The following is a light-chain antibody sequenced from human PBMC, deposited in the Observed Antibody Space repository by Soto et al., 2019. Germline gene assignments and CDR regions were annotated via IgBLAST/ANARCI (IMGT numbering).Light chain of an antibody. CDR1: SSDVGGYDY. CDR2: EVS. Sequence: QSALTQPASVSGSPGQSITISCTGTSSDVGGYDYVSWYQQHPGKAPKLMIYEVSNRPSGVSNHFSGSKSGNTASPTISGLQAEDEADYYCSSYTTSSTVVFGGGTKLTVL. J-gene: IGLJ2*01. V-gene: IGLV2-14*01. CDR3: SSYTTSSTVV.